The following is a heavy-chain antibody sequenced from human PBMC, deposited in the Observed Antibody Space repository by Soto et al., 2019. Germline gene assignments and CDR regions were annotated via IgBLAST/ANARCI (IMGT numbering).Heavy chain of an antibody. CDR1: GCSISSGYY. D-gene: IGHD1-26*01. V-gene: IGHV4-38-2*02. J-gene: IGHJ5*02. CDR2: IYHSGST. CDR3: ERVYRRRTLDGA. Sequence: SEPLSLTCSFSGCSISSGYYWGWIRQPPGKGLEWIGSIYHSGSTYYNPSLKSRVTISVDTSKNQFSLKLSSVTAADTAVYYCERVYRRRTLDGAWCQGTLVTFS.